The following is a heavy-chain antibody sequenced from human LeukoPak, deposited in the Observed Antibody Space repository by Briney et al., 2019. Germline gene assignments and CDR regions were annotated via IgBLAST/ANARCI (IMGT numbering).Heavy chain of an antibody. D-gene: IGHD3-16*01. CDR1: GGSISSYY. J-gene: IGHJ5*02. CDR2: IYYSGST. V-gene: IGHV4-59*01. CDR3: VIEYVGAPPDNWFDP. Sequence: PSETLSLTCTVSGGSISSYYWSWIRQPPGKGLEWIGHIYYSGSTNYNPSLKSRVTISVDTSKNQFSLKLSSVTAADTAVYYCVIEYVGAPPDNWFDPWGQGTLVTVSS.